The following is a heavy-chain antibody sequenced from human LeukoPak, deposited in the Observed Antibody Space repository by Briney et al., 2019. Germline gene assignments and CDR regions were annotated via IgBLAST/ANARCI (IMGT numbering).Heavy chain of an antibody. CDR3: ARDQRVTGRPDIDY. V-gene: IGHV3-74*03. Sequence: TGGSLRLSCAASGYTFRNHWMHWVRQTPGKGLVWVSRISSDGRRTTYADSVKGRFTISRDNAKNTLYLQMNNLRAEDTAMYYCARDQRVTGRPDIDYWGQGTLVIVFS. D-gene: IGHD6-6*01. CDR2: ISSDGRRT. J-gene: IGHJ4*02. CDR1: GYTFRNHW.